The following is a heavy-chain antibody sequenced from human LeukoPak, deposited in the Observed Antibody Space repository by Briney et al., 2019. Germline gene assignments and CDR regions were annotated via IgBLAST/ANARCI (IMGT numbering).Heavy chain of an antibody. Sequence: ASVKVSCKASGYTFTGYYIHWVRQAPGQGLEWMGWINPNSGGTNYAQKFQGRVTMTRDTSISTAYMELSRLRSDDTAVYYCARPVYGSGSYMPHYMDVWGKGTTVTVSS. J-gene: IGHJ6*03. CDR2: INPNSGGT. CDR3: ARPVYGSGSYMPHYMDV. CDR1: GYTFTGYY. D-gene: IGHD3-10*01. V-gene: IGHV1-2*02.